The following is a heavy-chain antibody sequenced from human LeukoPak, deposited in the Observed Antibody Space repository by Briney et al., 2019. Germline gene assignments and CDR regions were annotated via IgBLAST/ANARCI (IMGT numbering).Heavy chain of an antibody. CDR1: GYTFTSYY. V-gene: IGHV1-46*01. CDR3: ASGKKHYYDSSGYYVY. CDR2: INPSGGST. J-gene: IGHJ4*02. Sequence: ASVKVSCKASGYTFTSYYMHWVRQAPGQGLEWMGIINPSGGSTSYAQKLQGRVTMTTDTSTSTAYMELRGLRSDDTAVYYCASGKKHYYDSSGYYVYWGQGTLVTVSS. D-gene: IGHD3-22*01.